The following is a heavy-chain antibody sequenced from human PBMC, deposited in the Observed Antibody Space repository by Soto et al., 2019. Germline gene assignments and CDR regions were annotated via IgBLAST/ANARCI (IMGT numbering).Heavy chain of an antibody. D-gene: IGHD6-19*01. CDR1: GYTFTSYA. V-gene: IGHV1-3*01. Sequence: ASVTVSCQASGYTFTSYAMHLVRQAPGQRLEWMGWINAGNGNTKYSQKFQGRVTITRDTSASTAYMELSSLRSEDTAVYYCARDRLRSGWSSYYYYYGMDVWGQGTTVTVSS. J-gene: IGHJ6*02. CDR2: INAGNGNT. CDR3: ARDRLRSGWSSYYYYYGMDV.